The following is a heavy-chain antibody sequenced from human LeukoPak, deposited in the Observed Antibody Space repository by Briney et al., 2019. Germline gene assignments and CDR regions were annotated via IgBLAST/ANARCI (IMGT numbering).Heavy chain of an antibody. Sequence: SETLSLTCTVSGGSISSSSYSWGWIRQPPGKGLEWIGSIYYSGSTYYNPSLKSRVTISVDTSKNQFSLKLSSVTAADTAVYYCARRASGYLDWFDPWDQGTLVTVSS. D-gene: IGHD3-3*01. CDR2: IYYSGST. CDR1: GGSISSSSYS. V-gene: IGHV4-39*01. J-gene: IGHJ5*02. CDR3: ARRASGYLDWFDP.